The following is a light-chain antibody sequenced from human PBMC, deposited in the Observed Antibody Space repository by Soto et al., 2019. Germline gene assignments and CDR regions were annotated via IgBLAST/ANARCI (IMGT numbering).Light chain of an antibody. Sequence: EIVLTQSPGTLSLSPGERATLSCRARQSVSSSYLARYQQKPGQAPRLLIYGASSRATGIPDRFSGSGSGKDFTLTISRLEPEDFAVYYCQQYGSSPRYTFGQGTKLEIK. J-gene: IGKJ2*01. CDR2: GAS. V-gene: IGKV3-20*01. CDR1: QSVSSSY. CDR3: QQYGSSPRYT.